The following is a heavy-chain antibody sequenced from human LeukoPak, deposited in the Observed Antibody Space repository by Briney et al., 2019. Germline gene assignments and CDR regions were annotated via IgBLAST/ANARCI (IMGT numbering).Heavy chain of an antibody. V-gene: IGHV4-34*01. CDR1: GGSFSGYY. J-gene: IGHJ5*02. CDR3: ARRAMTAYYYGSGRGGRFDP. CDR2: INHSGST. Sequence: SETLSLTCAVYGGSFSGYYWSWIRQRPGKGLEWIGEINHSGSTNYNPSLKSRVTISVDTSKNQFSLKLSSVTAADTAVYYCARRAMTAYYYGSGRGGRFDPWGQGTLVIVSS. D-gene: IGHD3-10*01.